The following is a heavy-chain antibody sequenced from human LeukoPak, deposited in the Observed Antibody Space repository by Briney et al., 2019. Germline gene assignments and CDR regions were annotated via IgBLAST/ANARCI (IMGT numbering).Heavy chain of an antibody. J-gene: IGHJ4*02. CDR1: GFSFSKLW. CDR3: ARHLHGVITLDY. CDR2: IKEDGSEK. V-gene: IGHV3-7*01. Sequence: PGRSLRLSCAASGFSFSKLWMSWVRQAPGKGLQWVADIKEDGSEKNYVDSVKGRFTISRDNAKNSLYLQMNSLRAEDTAVYYCARHLHGVITLDYWGQGTLVTVSS. D-gene: IGHD2-8*01.